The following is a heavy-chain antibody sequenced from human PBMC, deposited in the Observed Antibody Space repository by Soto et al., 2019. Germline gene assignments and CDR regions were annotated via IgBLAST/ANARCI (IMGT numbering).Heavy chain of an antibody. CDR2: ISSTTNYI. CDR3: ARARVDATGPLDF. Sequence: PGGSLRLSCAASGFTFTRYSMNWVRQAQGKGLEWVSSISSTTNYIYYGDSMKGRFTISRDNAKNSLFLDMNSLTGEDSAVYYCARARVDATGPLDFWGQGTLVTVSS. V-gene: IGHV3-21*06. J-gene: IGHJ4*02. CDR1: GFTFTRYS. D-gene: IGHD2-15*01.